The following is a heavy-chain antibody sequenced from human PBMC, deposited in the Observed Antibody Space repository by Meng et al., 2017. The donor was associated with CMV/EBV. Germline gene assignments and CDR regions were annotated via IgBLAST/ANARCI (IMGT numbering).Heavy chain of an antibody. D-gene: IGHD2-2*01. CDR3: ARWGAIVVVPAASDY. J-gene: IGHJ4*02. V-gene: IGHV3-11*04. CDR1: GFTCSDYY. Sequence: SGFTCSDYYMSWLRQAPGKGLEWVSYISSSGSTIYYADSVKGRFTISRDNAKNSLYLQMNSLRAEDTAVYYCARWGAIVVVPAASDYWGQGTLVTVSS. CDR2: ISSSGSTI.